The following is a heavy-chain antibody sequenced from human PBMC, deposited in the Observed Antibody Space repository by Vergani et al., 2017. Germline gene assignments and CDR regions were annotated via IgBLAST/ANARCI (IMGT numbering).Heavy chain of an antibody. CDR3: AKEFCGTGNCYGWNHLEV. CDR1: GFTFSSND. J-gene: IGHJ6*04. D-gene: IGHD1-1*01. CDR2: IGVDGDR. Sequence: VESGGGLVQPGGSLRLSCTVSGFTFSSNDFHWVRQTAGKGLEWVSSIGVDGDRYYSDSVKGRFTISRYNGQSYLYLDMDNLRVEDTAVYFCAKEFCGTGNCYGWNHLEVWGEWTSVTVSS. V-gene: IGHV3-13*01.